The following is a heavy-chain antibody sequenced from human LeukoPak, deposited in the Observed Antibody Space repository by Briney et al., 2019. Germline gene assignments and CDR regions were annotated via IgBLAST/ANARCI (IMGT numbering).Heavy chain of an antibody. V-gene: IGHV4-59*01. CDR2: ISYSGST. CDR3: ARTTTTFDD. CDR1: GGSISSYY. Sequence: SETLSLTCTVSGGSISSYYWSWIRQPPGKGLEWIGYISYSGSTNYSPSLNGRVTISVDTSKNHFSLNLTSVTAADTAVYYCARTTTTFDDWGQGTLVTVSS. D-gene: IGHD4-11*01. J-gene: IGHJ4*02.